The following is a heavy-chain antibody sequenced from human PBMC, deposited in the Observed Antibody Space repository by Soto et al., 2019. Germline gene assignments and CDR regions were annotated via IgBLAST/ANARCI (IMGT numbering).Heavy chain of an antibody. CDR1: GFTFSSYA. D-gene: IGHD2-15*01. CDR2: ISYDGSNK. Sequence: QVQLVESGGGVVQPGRSLRLSCAASGFTFSSYAMHWVRQAPGKGLEWVAVISYDGSNKYYADSVKGRFTISRDNSKNALYLHMDGLRAEDRAVYYFARPRAVADFDCWGQGKLVTVSS. CDR3: ARPRAVADFDC. V-gene: IGHV3-30-3*01. J-gene: IGHJ4*02.